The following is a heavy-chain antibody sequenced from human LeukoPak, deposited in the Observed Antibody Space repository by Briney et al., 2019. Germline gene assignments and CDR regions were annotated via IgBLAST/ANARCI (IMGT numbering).Heavy chain of an antibody. V-gene: IGHV3-23*01. CDR1: GFSFSTDA. CDR2: ISWSGGDT. CDR3: ARDDSGWSKNY. Sequence: GGSLRLSCAASGFSFSTDAMTWVRQAPGRGLQWVSAISWSGGDTYYEDSVKGRFTISRDNSKNMMFLQMNYLRAEDTAVYYCARDDSGWSKNYWGPGTLVIVSS. D-gene: IGHD6-19*01. J-gene: IGHJ4*02.